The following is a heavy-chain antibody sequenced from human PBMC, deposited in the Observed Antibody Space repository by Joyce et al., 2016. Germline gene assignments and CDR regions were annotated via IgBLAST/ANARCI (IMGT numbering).Heavy chain of an antibody. J-gene: IGHJ4*02. V-gene: IGHV4-39*01. Sequence: QLQLQESGPGLVKASETLSLTCTVSGGSISGSTYYWRWLRQPPGKGLEGIGPIHDSGSTSHSPSRRSRVTISVDTSKNQISLKLTSVTAADTAVYYCARHSTGTADYWGQGTQVTVSS. CDR2: IHDSGST. CDR1: GGSISGSTYY. D-gene: IGHD1-1*01. CDR3: ARHSTGTADY.